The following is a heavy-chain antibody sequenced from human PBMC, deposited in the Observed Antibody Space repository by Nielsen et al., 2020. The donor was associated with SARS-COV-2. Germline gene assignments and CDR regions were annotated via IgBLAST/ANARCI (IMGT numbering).Heavy chain of an antibody. CDR2: ISYDGSNK. CDR1: GFTFSSYA. Sequence: GESLKISCAASGFTFSSYAMHWVRQAPGKGLEWVAVISYDGSNKYYADSVKGRFTISRDNSKNTLYLQMNSLRAEDTALYYCANLHDYGMDVWGQGTTVTVSS. J-gene: IGHJ6*02. CDR3: ANLHDYGMDV. V-gene: IGHV3-30-3*01.